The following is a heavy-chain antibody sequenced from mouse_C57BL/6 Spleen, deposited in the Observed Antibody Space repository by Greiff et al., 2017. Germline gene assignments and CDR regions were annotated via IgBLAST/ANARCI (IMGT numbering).Heavy chain of an antibody. D-gene: IGHD2-5*01. CDR3: AKGRYSIYAMDY. V-gene: IGHV5-17*01. CDR2: ISSGSSTI. J-gene: IGHJ4*01. Sequence: EVKLVESGGGLVKPGGSLKLSCAASGFTFSDYGMHWVRQAPEKGLEWVAYISSGSSTIYYADTVKGRFTISRDNAKNTLFLQMTSLRSEDTAMYYCAKGRYSIYAMDYWGQGTSVTVSS. CDR1: GFTFSDYG.